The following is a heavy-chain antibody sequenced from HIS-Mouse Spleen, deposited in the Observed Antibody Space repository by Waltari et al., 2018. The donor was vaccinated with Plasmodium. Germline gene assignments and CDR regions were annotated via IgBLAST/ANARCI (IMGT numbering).Heavy chain of an antibody. CDR3: ARDRITGTSYFDY. V-gene: IGHV4-39*07. Sequence: QLQLQESGPGLVTPSETLSLTCTVSVGSISSSRYYWVWIRQPPGKGLEWIGSIYYSGSTYYNPSLKSRVTISVDTSKNQFSLKLSSVTAADTAVYYCARDRITGTSYFDYWGQGTLVTVSS. D-gene: IGHD1-7*01. CDR1: VGSISSSRYY. J-gene: IGHJ4*02. CDR2: IYYSGST.